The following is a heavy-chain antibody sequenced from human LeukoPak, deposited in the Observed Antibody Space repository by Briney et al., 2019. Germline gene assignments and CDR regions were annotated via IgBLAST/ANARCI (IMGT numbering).Heavy chain of an antibody. D-gene: IGHD3-3*01. CDR1: GGSISSGSYY. Sequence: SQTLSLTCTVSGGSISSGSYYWSWIRQPAGKGLEWIGRIYTSGSTNYNPSLKSRVTISVDTSKNQFSLKLSSVTAADTAVYYCARDSITIFGVVTHRHWFDPWGQGTLVTVSS. J-gene: IGHJ5*02. CDR3: ARDSITIFGVVTHRHWFDP. V-gene: IGHV4-61*02. CDR2: IYTSGST.